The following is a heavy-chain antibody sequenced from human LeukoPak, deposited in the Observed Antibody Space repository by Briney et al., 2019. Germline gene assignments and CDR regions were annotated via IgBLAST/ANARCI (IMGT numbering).Heavy chain of an antibody. CDR3: ARGGYEFDY. CDR1: GFTVRSNF. D-gene: IGHD5-12*01. CDR2: IYTGGDT. J-gene: IGHJ4*02. Sequence: GGSLRLSCAASGFTVRSNFMTWVRQAPGKGLEWVSLIYTGGDTYYADSVKGRFAISRDNSKNTLYLQMNSPRVEDTAVYYCARGGYEFDYWGQGTLVTVSS. V-gene: IGHV3-53*01.